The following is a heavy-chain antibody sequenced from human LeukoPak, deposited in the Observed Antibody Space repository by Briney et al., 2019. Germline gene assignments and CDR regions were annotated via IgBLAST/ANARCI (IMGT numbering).Heavy chain of an antibody. CDR3: ARTPPGGLIDY. V-gene: IGHV1-8*01. J-gene: IGHJ4*02. D-gene: IGHD3-10*01. CDR2: MSPNNGNA. Sequence: ASAKVSCKASGYTFSNFDINWVRQASGQGLEWVGWMSPNNGNAGYAQKLQGRVTLTRDTSISTAYMELRGLKSEDTAVYYCARTPPGGLIDYWGQGTLVTVSS. CDR1: GYTFSNFD.